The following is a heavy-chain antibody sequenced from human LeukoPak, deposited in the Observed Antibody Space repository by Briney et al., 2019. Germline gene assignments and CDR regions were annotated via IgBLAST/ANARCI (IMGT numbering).Heavy chain of an antibody. CDR2: ISSSGGST. D-gene: IGHD6-19*01. V-gene: IGHV3-64D*09. J-gene: IGHJ4*02. CDR3: ARTNLGSGWRFDY. CDR1: GFTFSSYA. Sequence: PGGSLRLSCSASGFTFSSYAMHWVRQAPGKGLEYVSDISSSGGSTYYADSVKGRFTISRDNSKNTLYLQMSSLRAEDTAVYYCARTNLGSGWRFDYWGQGTLVTVSS.